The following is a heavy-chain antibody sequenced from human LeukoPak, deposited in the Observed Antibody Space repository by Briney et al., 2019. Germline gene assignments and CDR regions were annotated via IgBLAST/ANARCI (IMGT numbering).Heavy chain of an antibody. CDR2: MNPNSGNT. D-gene: IGHD6-13*01. J-gene: IGHJ4*02. Sequence: ASVKVSCKASGYSFTSHDINWVRQATGQGLEWMGWMNPNSGNTGCAQKFQDRVTMTRNTSISTAYLELSSLGSEDTAMYYCASALKRGSAGTLIDHWGQGTLVTVSS. CDR1: GYSFTSHD. CDR3: ASALKRGSAGTLIDH. V-gene: IGHV1-8*01.